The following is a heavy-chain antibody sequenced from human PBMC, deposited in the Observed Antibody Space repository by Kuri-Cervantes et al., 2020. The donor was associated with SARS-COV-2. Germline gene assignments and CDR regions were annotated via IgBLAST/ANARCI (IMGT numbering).Heavy chain of an antibody. CDR3: AKDIAVAGHFDY. Sequence: GGSLRLSCAASGFTFSTYWMHWVRQAPGKGLEWVSVIYSGGSSTYYADSVEGRFTISRDNSKNTLYLQMNSLRAEDTAVYYCAKDIAVAGHFDYWGQGTLVTVSS. V-gene: IGHV3-23*03. J-gene: IGHJ4*02. D-gene: IGHD6-19*01. CDR2: IYSGGSST. CDR1: GFTFSTYW.